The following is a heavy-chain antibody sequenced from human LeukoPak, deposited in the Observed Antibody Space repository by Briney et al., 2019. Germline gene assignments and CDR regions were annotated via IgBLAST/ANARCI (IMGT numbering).Heavy chain of an antibody. V-gene: IGHV3-23*01. D-gene: IGHD1-14*01. CDR1: GFTFSSYA. CDR3: AKEHRDRDYFDY. J-gene: IGHJ4*02. CDR2: ISGSGGST. Sequence: WGSLRLSCAASGFTFSSYAMSWVRQAPGKGLEWVSAISGSGGSTYYADSVNGRFTISRDNSKNTLYLQMNSLRAEDTAVYYCAKEHRDRDYFDYWGQGALVAVSS.